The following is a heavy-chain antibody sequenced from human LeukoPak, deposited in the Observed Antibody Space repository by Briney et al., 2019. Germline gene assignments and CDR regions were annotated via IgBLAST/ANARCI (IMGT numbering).Heavy chain of an antibody. D-gene: IGHD6-13*01. J-gene: IGHJ5*02. CDR3: ASSSWYKEDWFDP. V-gene: IGHV4-30-2*01. CDR1: GGSISSGGYS. Sequence: SETLSLTCAVSGGSISSGGYSWSWIRQPPGKGLEWIGYIYHSGSTYYNPSLKSRVTISVDRSKNQFSLKLSSVTAADTAVYYCASSSWYKEDWFDPWGQGTLVTVSS. CDR2: IYHSGST.